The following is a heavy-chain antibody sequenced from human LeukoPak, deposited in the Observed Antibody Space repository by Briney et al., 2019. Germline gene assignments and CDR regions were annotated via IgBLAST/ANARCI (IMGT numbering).Heavy chain of an antibody. D-gene: IGHD3-3*01. CDR2: VYTSGTT. V-gene: IGHV4-4*07. CDR1: GGSIHNYY. J-gene: IGHJ4*02. Sequence: ASETLSLTCNVSGGSIHNYYWHWIRQPARKGLEWVGRVYTSGTTIYNPSLKSRVTMSADASKNLLSLIVTSVSAADTAVYYCTRGGNIFWSGNYDYFDFWGQGTVVIVSS. CDR3: TRGGNIFWSGNYDYFDF.